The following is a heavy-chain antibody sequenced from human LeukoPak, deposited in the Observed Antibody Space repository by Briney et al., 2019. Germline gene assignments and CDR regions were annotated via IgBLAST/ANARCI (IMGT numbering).Heavy chain of an antibody. J-gene: IGHJ4*02. Sequence: GGSLRLSCAASGFTFSSYGMHWVSQAPGKGMEWVAVISYDRSNKYYADSVKGRFTISRDNSKNTLYLQMNSLRAEDTAVYYCAKASIEQWLVRGGYFDDWGQGTLVTVSS. CDR3: AKASIEQWLVRGGYFDD. CDR1: GFTFSSYG. CDR2: ISYDRSNK. V-gene: IGHV3-30*18. D-gene: IGHD6-19*01.